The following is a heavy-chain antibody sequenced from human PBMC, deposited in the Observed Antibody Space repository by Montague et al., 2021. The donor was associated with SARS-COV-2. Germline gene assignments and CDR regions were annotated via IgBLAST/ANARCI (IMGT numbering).Heavy chain of an antibody. Sequence: SETLSLTCSVSVASIRSANYYWSWIRQRPGKGLEFVGCVNYSGNSYYNPSLKSRLTISVDTSKKQFSLKLNSVTAADTAVYYCARQPGTYDNYFDYWGQGILVTVSS. CDR3: ARQPGTYDNYFDY. J-gene: IGHJ4*02. D-gene: IGHD3-9*01. V-gene: IGHV4-39*01. CDR1: VASIRSANYY. CDR2: VNYSGNS.